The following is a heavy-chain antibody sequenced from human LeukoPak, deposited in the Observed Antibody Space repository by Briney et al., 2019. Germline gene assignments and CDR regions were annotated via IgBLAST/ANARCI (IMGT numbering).Heavy chain of an antibody. D-gene: IGHD6-19*01. Sequence: ASVKVSCKASGYTFTGYYMHWVRQAPGQGLEWMGWINPNSGGTSYAQKFQGRVTMTRDTSISTAYMELSRLRSDDTAVYYCATVPSSGWPIDYWGQGTLVTVSS. V-gene: IGHV1-2*02. CDR3: ATVPSSGWPIDY. CDR1: GYTFTGYY. J-gene: IGHJ4*02. CDR2: INPNSGGT.